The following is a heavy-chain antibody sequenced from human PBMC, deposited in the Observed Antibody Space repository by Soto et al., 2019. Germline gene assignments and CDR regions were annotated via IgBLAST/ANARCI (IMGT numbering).Heavy chain of an antibody. CDR1: GGSFSGYY. CDR3: ARVSTYYYGSGSYYNPYYYYGMDV. CDR2: INHSGST. V-gene: IGHV4-34*01. Sequence: ASETLSLTCAVYGGSFSGYYWSWIRQPPGKGLEWIGEINHSGSTNYNPSLKSRVTISVDTSKNQFSLKLSSVTAADTAVYYCARVSTYYYGSGSYYNPYYYYGMDVWGQGTTVTVSS. J-gene: IGHJ6*02. D-gene: IGHD3-10*01.